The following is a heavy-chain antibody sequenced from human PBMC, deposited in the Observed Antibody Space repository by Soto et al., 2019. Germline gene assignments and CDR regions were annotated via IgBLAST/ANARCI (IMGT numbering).Heavy chain of an antibody. CDR2: ISGYNGNT. D-gene: IGHD3-10*01. J-gene: IGHJ4*02. V-gene: IGHV1-18*04. CDR3: ARATFYFGSGSFQPRAFDY. CDR1: GYTFSSYC. Sequence: ASVKVSCKASGYTFSSYCIVWVLQAPGQGLEWMGWISGYNGNTKYAQKFQDRVTMTTDTSTSTAYMELRSLRSDDTAVYYCARATFYFGSGSFQPRAFDYWGQGTLVTVSS.